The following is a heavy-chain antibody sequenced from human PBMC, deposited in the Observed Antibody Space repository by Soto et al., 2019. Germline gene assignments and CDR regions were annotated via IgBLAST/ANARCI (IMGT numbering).Heavy chain of an antibody. CDR3: AKDRVRWLKLGYFDY. CDR2: ISYDGSQK. J-gene: IGHJ4*02. D-gene: IGHD6-19*01. CDR1: GFSFSSSA. V-gene: IGHV3-30*04. Sequence: QVQLVDSGGGMVQPGRSLSLSCAASGFSFSSSAMHWVRQAPDKGLEWVAIISYDGSQKYYADSVKGRFTISRDNSKNTLALQMNNLRAEDTAVYFCAKDRVRWLKLGYFDYWGQGTLVTVSS.